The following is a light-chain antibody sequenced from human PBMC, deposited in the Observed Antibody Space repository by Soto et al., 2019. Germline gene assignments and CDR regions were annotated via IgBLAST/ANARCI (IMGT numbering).Light chain of an antibody. J-gene: IGKJ1*01. CDR1: QSVSNDF. CDR3: QQYGSSPPRT. V-gene: IGKV3-20*01. Sequence: IVMTQSPATLSLSPGQRVTLSCRASQSVSNDFLAWYQQKPGQAPRLLIYGASTRATDVPDRFSGSGSGADFTLTISRLEPEDFAVYYCQQYGSSPPRTFGQGTTVDI. CDR2: GAS.